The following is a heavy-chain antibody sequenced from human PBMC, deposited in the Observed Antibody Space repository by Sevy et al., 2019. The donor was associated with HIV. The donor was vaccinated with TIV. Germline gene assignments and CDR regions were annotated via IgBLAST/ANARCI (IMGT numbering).Heavy chain of an antibody. CDR2: VSAYNGNT. D-gene: IGHD3-10*01. V-gene: IGHV1-18*01. CDR3: ARDSIPMVQGVIITTYYYGMDV. Sequence: ASVKVSCESSGYTFTNYVISWVRQAPGQGLEWMGWVSAYNGNTNYAQKLQGRVTMTTDTSTSTAYMELGSLRSDDTAVYYCARDSIPMVQGVIITTYYYGMDVWGQGTPVTVSS. CDR1: GYTFTNYV. J-gene: IGHJ6*02.